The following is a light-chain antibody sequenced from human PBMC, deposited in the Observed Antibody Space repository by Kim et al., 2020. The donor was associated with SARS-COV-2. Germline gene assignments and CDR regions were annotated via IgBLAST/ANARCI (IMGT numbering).Light chain of an antibody. V-gene: IGLV3-19*01. Sequence: SYELTQDPVVSVALGQTVRITCQGDSLRSYYATWYQQKPGQAPLLVIYGKNNRPSGIPDRFSGSSSGSTASLTITGAQAEDEADYYCNSRDNSDNHVLFGGGTQLTVL. J-gene: IGLJ2*01. CDR3: NSRDNSDNHVL. CDR2: GKN. CDR1: SLRSYY.